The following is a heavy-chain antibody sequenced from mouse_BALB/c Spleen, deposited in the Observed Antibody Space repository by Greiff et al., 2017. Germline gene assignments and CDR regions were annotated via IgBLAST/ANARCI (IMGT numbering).Heavy chain of an antibody. D-gene: IGHD1-1*01. CDR2: IWAGGST. CDR3: AREGDYEGYYFDY. Sequence: VQLQESGPGLVAPSQSLSITCTVSGFSLTSYGVHWVRQPPGKGLEWLGVIWAGGSTNYNSALMSRLSISKDNSKSQVFLKMNSLQTDDTAMYYCAREGDYEGYYFDYWGQGTTLTVSS. V-gene: IGHV2-9*02. CDR1: GFSLTSYG. J-gene: IGHJ2*01.